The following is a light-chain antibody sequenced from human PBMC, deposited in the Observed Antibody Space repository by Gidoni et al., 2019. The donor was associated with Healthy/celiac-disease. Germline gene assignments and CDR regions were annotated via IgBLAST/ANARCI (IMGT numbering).Light chain of an antibody. J-gene: IGKJ1*01. CDR3: QQYGSSPWT. V-gene: IGKV3-20*01. CDR2: GAS. Sequence: IVLTQSPGTLSLSPGERATLSCRASQSVSSSYLAWYQQKPGQAPRLLIYGASSRATGIPDRFSGSGSGTDFTLTISRLEPEDCAVYYCQQYGSSPWTFGQGTKVESK. CDR1: QSVSSSY.